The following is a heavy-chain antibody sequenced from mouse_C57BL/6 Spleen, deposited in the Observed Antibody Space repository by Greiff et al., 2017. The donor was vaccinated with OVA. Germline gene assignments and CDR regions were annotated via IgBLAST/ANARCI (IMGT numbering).Heavy chain of an antibody. V-gene: IGHV5-17*01. D-gene: IGHD2-4*01. CDR1: GFTFSDYG. Sequence: DVKLVESGGGLVKPGGSLKLSCAASGFTFSDYGMHWVRQAPEKGLEWVAYISSGSSTIYYADTVKGRFTISRDNAKNTLFLQMTSLRSEDTAMYYCARNYDGGFDYWGQGTTLTVSS. J-gene: IGHJ2*01. CDR3: ARNYDGGFDY. CDR2: ISSGSSTI.